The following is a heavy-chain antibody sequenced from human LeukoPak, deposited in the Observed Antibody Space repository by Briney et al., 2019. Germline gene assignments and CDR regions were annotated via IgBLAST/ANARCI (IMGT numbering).Heavy chain of an antibody. CDR3: ASIPDSSSWYLFLTS. CDR1: GCTFSSYA. V-gene: IGHV1-69*04. D-gene: IGHD6-13*01. J-gene: IGHJ4*02. CDR2: IIPILGIA. Sequence: SVKVSCKASGCTFSSYAISWVRQAPGQGLEWVGRIIPILGIANYAQKFQGRVTSTADKSTGTAYMELSSLRSEDTAVYYCASIPDSSSWYLFLTSWGQGTLVTVSS.